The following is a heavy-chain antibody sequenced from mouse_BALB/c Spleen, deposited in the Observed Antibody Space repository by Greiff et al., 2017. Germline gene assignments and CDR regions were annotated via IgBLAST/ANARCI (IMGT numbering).Heavy chain of an antibody. CDR1: GFTFSSFG. CDR3: ASSLDYDAYAMDY. J-gene: IGHJ4*01. V-gene: IGHV5-17*02. CDR2: ISSGSSTI. D-gene: IGHD2-4*01. Sequence: EVQGVESGGGLVQPGGSRKLSCAASGFTFSSFGMHWVRQAPEKGLEWVAYISSGSSTIYYADTVKGRFTISRDNPKNTLFLQMTSLRSEDTAMYYCASSLDYDAYAMDYWGQGTSVTVSS.